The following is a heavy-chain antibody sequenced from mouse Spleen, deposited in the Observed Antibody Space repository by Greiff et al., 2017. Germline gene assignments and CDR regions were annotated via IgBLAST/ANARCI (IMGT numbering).Heavy chain of an antibody. CDR2: INPSTGGT. CDR1: GYSFTGYY. V-gene: IGHV1-42*01. D-gene: IGHD2-14*01. J-gene: IGHJ3*01. Sequence: VQLQQSGPELVKPGASVKISCKASGYSFTGYYMNWVKQSPEKSLEWIGEINPSTGGTTYNQKFKAKATLTVDKSSSTAYMQLKSLTSEDSAVYYCARGREVFAYWGQGTLVTVSA. CDR3: ARGREVFAY.